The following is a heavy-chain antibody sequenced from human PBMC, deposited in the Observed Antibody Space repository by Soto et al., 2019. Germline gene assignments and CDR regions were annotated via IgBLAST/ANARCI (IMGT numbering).Heavy chain of an antibody. V-gene: IGHV1-3*01. D-gene: IGHD6-19*01. CDR3: TKPRSSLQWPPFDT. CDR1: GYTLTSYA. Sequence: ASLKVSCKTSGYTLTSYAMHCVRHSPGQRLEWIGWINAGIGNTKYSQKFQGRVTITRDTSASTAYMELSSLRPDDTAVYYCTKPRSSLQWPPFDTWGHGTQVTVSS. J-gene: IGHJ4*01. CDR2: INAGIGNT.